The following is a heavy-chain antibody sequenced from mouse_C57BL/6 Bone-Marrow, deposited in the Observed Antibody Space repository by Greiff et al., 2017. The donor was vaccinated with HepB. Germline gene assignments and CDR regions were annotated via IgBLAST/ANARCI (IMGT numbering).Heavy chain of an antibody. D-gene: IGHD1-1*01. J-gene: IGHJ1*03. V-gene: IGHV1-66*01. CDR2: IYPGSGNT. Sequence: QVQLKESGPELVKPGASVKISCKASGYSFTSYYIHWVKQRPGQGLEWIGWIYPGSGNTKYNEKFKGKATLTADTSSSTAYMQLSSLTSEDSAVYYCARFITTVVEYFDVWGTGTTVTVSS. CDR3: ARFITTVVEYFDV. CDR1: GYSFTSYY.